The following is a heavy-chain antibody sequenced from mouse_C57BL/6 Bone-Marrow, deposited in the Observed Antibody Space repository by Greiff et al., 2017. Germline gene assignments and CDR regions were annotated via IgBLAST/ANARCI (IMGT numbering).Heavy chain of an antibody. Sequence: VQLQQSGPELVKPGASVKISCKASGYSFTDYNMNWVKQSNGKSLEWIGVINPNSGTTSYNQKFKGNATLTVAQSSSTAYMQLNSLTSEDSAVYYCAREDYGSSYVPFYAMDYWGQGTSVTVSS. V-gene: IGHV1-39*01. CDR1: GYSFTDYN. CDR2: INPNSGTT. J-gene: IGHJ4*01. CDR3: AREDYGSSYVPFYAMDY. D-gene: IGHD1-1*01.